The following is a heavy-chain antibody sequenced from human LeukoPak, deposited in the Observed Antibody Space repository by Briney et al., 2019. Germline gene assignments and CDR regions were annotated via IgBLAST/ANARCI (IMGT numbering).Heavy chain of an antibody. D-gene: IGHD5-12*01. Sequence: ASVKVSCKASGYTFISYGISWVRQAPGQGLEWMGWISAYNGNTNYAQKLQGRVTMTTDTSTSTAYMELRSLRSDDTAVYYCARDQILGGYVGAAFDIWGQGTMVSVSS. CDR1: GYTFISYG. J-gene: IGHJ3*02. CDR3: ARDQILGGYVGAAFDI. V-gene: IGHV1-18*01. CDR2: ISAYNGNT.